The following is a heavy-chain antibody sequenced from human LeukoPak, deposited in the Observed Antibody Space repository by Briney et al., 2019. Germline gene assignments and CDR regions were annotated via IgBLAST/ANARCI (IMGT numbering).Heavy chain of an antibody. Sequence: GGSLRLSCAASGFTFITYSMNWVRQAPGKGLEWVANIKQDGSAKNYVDSVKGRFTISRDNANNSLYLQMNSLRVEDTAVYYCVRGEPRQPHLWGQGTLVTVSS. CDR3: VRGEPRQPHL. J-gene: IGHJ5*02. CDR1: GFTFITYS. CDR2: IKQDGSAK. V-gene: IGHV3-7*04. D-gene: IGHD1-14*01.